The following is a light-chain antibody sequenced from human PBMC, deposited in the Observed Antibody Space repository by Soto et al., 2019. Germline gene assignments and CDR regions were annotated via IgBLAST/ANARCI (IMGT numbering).Light chain of an antibody. CDR1: QGINSY. CDR3: QQVNSYPLT. J-gene: IGKJ4*01. Sequence: IQLTQSPSFLSASVRDRVTITFLSSQGINSYLAWFQQKPGKAPNLLIYAASTLQSGVPSRFSGSGSETEFTLRISSLQHEDFATYYCQQVNSYPLTFGGATKVDI. V-gene: IGKV1-9*01. CDR2: AAS.